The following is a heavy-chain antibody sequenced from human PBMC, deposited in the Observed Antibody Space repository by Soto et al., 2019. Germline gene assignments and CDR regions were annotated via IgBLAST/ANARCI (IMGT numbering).Heavy chain of an antibody. V-gene: IGHV3-74*01. CDR3: VGPQYDVLTGDLYYFDS. D-gene: IGHD3-9*01. Sequence: EVQLVESGGGLVQPGGSLRLSCAASGFTFSTYWMHWVRQAPGKGLVWVSRIDAVGRTTNYADSVKGRFTISRDNSKNTLYMQMHSLRADDAAVYYSVGPQYDVLTGDLYYFDSWGQGTLVTVSS. J-gene: IGHJ4*02. CDR1: GFTFSTYW. CDR2: IDAVGRTT.